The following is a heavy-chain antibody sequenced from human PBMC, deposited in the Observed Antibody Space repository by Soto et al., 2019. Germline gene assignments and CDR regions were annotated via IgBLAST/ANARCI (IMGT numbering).Heavy chain of an antibody. Sequence: QVQLQESGPGLVKPSQTLSLTCTVSGGSISSGDYYWGWIRQPPGKGLEWIGFMYYRAGTYYKPSLTSPVTISVDTSKDELSLNLSSVTAADTAVYYSAGASTGELWGYANWFDPWGRGTLVTVSS. CDR2: MYYRAGT. CDR3: AGASTGELWGYANWFDP. D-gene: IGHD3-16*01. J-gene: IGHJ5*02. V-gene: IGHV4-30-4*01. CDR1: GGSISSGDYY.